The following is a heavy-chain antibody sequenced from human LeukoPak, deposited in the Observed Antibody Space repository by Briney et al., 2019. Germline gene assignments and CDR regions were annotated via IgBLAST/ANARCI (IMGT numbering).Heavy chain of an antibody. CDR3: ARLRIAVAGIDC. J-gene: IGHJ4*02. D-gene: IGHD6-19*01. V-gene: IGHV4-39*01. CDR2: IYYSGST. Sequence: PSETLSLTCTVSGGSISSSSYYWGWIRQPPGKGLEWIGSIYYSGSTYYNPSLRSRVTISVDTSKNQFSLKLSSVTAADTAVYYCARLRIAVAGIDCWGQGTLVTVSS. CDR1: GGSISSSSYY.